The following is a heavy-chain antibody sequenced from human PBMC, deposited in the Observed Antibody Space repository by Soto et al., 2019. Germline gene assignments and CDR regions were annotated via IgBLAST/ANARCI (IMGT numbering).Heavy chain of an antibody. CDR1: GFTFKAYS. Sequence: GGSLRLSCAASGFTFKAYSMNWVRQAPGKGLEWISYISDGSSSVYYAESVKGRFTVSRDDAKNSMYLQMDGLRAEDTAVYYCARDVVAGSGWYTFDNWGQGTLVTVSS. J-gene: IGHJ4*02. CDR2: ISDGSSSV. D-gene: IGHD6-19*01. CDR3: ARDVVAGSGWYTFDN. V-gene: IGHV3-48*01.